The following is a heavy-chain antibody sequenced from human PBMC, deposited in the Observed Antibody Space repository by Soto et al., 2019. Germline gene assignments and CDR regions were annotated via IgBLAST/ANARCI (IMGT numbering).Heavy chain of an antibody. D-gene: IGHD3-3*01. CDR3: AKESHYDFWSGVDYYYYYMDV. CDR2: ISGSGGST. CDR1: GFTFSSYA. V-gene: IGHV3-23*01. J-gene: IGHJ6*03. Sequence: GGSLRLSCAASGFTFSSYAMSWVRQAPGKGLEWVSAISGSGGSTYYADSVKGRFTISRDNSKNTLYLQMNSLRAEDTAVYYCAKESHYDFWSGVDYYYYYMDVWGKGTTVTVSS.